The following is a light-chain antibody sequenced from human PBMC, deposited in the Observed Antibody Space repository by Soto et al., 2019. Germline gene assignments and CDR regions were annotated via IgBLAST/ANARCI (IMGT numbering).Light chain of an antibody. CDR2: AAS. CDR1: QSVSSSS. CDR3: QQYGNSPIT. J-gene: IGKJ5*01. Sequence: EIVLTQSPGTVSLSPGERATLSCRASQSVSSSSLAWYQHKPGQAPRLLIYAASSRATGSPDRFSGSGSGTDFTLTISRLEPEDFAVYYCQQYGNSPITFGQGTRLEI. V-gene: IGKV3-20*01.